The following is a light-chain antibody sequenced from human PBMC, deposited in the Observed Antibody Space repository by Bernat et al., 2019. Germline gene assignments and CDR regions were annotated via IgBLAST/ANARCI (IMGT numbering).Light chain of an antibody. CDR1: QGISSY. V-gene: IGKV1-9*01. CDR2: AAS. Sequence: DIQLTQSPSFLSASVGDRVTITCRASQGISSYLAWYQQKPGKAPKLLIYAASTLQSGVPSRFSGSGSATEFTLTISSLQPEDFATYYCQQLNSYPLTFGGGTKLEIK. CDR3: QQLNSYPLT. J-gene: IGKJ4*01.